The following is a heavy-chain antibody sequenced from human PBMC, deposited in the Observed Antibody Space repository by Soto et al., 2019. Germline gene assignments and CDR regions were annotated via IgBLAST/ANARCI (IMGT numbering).Heavy chain of an antibody. V-gene: IGHV3-33*01. Sequence: QVQLVESGGGVVQPGRSLRLSCAASGFTFSSYGMHWVRQAPGKGLEWVAVIWYDGSNKYYADSVKGRFTISRDNSKNTLYLQRNSLRAEDTAVYYCARDYVWRHDILPRMDVWGQGTTVTVSS. CDR2: IWYDGSNK. CDR1: GFTFSSYG. D-gene: IGHD3-9*01. CDR3: ARDYVWRHDILPRMDV. J-gene: IGHJ6*02.